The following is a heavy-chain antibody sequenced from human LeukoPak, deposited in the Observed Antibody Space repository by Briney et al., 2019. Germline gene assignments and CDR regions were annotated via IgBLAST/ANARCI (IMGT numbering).Heavy chain of an antibody. CDR1: GFTFSSYA. J-gene: IGHJ4*02. V-gene: IGHV3-23*01. CDR2: ISGSGGST. CDR3: AKGVVVVAAKYYFDY. Sequence: GGSLRLSCAASGFTFSSYAMSWVRQAPGKGLEWVSAISGSGGSTYYADSVKGRFTISRDNSKNTLCLQMNSLRAEDTAVYYCAKGVVVVAAKYYFDYWGQGTLVTVSS. D-gene: IGHD2-15*01.